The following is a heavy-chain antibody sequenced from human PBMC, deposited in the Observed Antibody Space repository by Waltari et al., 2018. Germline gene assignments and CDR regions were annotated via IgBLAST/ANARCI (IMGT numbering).Heavy chain of an antibody. CDR3: AKVCGGDCYGAFDI. CDR2: INPNSGGT. CDR1: GYTFTGYY. D-gene: IGHD2-21*01. Sequence: QVQLVQSGAEVKKPGASVTVSCKASGYTFTGYYMHWVRQAPGQGLEWMGRINPNSGGTNYAQKFQGRVTMTRDTSISTAYMELSRLRSDDTAVYYCAKVCGGDCYGAFDIWGQGTMVTVSS. V-gene: IGHV1-2*06. J-gene: IGHJ3*02.